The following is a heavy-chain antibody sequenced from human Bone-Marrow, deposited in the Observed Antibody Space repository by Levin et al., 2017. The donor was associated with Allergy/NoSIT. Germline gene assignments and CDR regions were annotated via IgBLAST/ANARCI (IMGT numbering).Heavy chain of an antibody. CDR2: VSHDGSHR. D-gene: IGHD1-26*01. J-gene: IGHJ4*02. Sequence: PGASVKVSCAASGFTFSAFGMHWVRQAPGRGLDWVAVVSHDGSHRVYADSVKARFTISRDNSKKIHYLQMDSLGPEDTAVYYCSRDRGEWGQFYLDSWGQGILVTVSS. CDR1: GFTFSAFG. CDR3: SRDRGEWGQFYLDS. V-gene: IGHV3-33*01.